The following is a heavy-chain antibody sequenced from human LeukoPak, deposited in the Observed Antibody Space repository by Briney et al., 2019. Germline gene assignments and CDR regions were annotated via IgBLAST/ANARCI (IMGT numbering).Heavy chain of an antibody. Sequence: ASVRVSYKASGYTFTIYDINGVRQAPGQGREGMGWISANNGNTNYAQKLQGRVTMTTDTSTCTAYMELRSLRSEDTAVYNCARGRGYSRSQLDYWGQGTLVTVSS. D-gene: IGHD6-6*01. J-gene: IGHJ4*02. CDR1: GYTFTIYD. V-gene: IGHV1-18*01. CDR2: ISANNGNT. CDR3: ARGRGYSRSQLDY.